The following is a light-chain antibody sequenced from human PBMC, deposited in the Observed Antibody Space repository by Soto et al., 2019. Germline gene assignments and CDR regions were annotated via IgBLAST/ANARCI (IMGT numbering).Light chain of an antibody. J-gene: IGKJ4*01. CDR3: QQYIRWPLT. CDR2: GAS. V-gene: IGKV3-15*01. Sequence: EMVLTQSPATLSVSPGGRATLSCRASQSVGSNLAWYQQKPGQAPRLLIYGASTRATGIPATFSGSGSGTEFTLTISSLQSEDSAVYYCQQYIRWPLTFGGGTKVEIK. CDR1: QSVGSN.